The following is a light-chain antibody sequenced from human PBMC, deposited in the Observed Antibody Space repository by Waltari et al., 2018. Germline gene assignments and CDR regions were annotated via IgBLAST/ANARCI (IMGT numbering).Light chain of an antibody. CDR1: ESISIW. J-gene: IGKJ2*01. CDR2: RAS. V-gene: IGKV1-5*03. CDR3: QQYDSESYT. Sequence: DIQMTQSPSTLSASVGDKVTIPCRAKESISIWLAWYQHKPGTAPKLLIHRASTLERGVPSRFSGAGSGTEFTLTIRSLQPDDFATYFCQQYDSESYTFGQGTKLEIK.